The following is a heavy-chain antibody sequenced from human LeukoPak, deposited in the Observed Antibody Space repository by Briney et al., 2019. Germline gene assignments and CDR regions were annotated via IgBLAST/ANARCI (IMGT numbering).Heavy chain of an antibody. V-gene: IGHV3-30*07. CDR3: ARDRSVAYMDV. Sequence: GTSLRLSCAASGFTFSSYAMNWVRQAPGKGLEWVTVMSYDGTYKYYADSVKGRFTISRDNSKNTLYLQMNSLRVEDTAVYYCARDRSVAYMDVWGKGTTVTVSS. CDR1: GFTFSSYA. J-gene: IGHJ6*03. CDR2: MSYDGTYK. D-gene: IGHD3-3*01.